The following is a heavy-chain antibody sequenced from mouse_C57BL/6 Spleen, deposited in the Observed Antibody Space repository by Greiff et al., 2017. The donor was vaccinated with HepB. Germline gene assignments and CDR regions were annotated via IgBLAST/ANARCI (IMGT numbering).Heavy chain of an antibody. V-gene: IGHV1-76*01. CDR1: GYTFTDYY. CDR2: IYPGSGNT. CDR3: ARGGLLNFDY. Sequence: QVQLQQSGAELVRPGASVKLSCKASGYTFTDYYINWVKQRPGQGLEWIARIYPGSGNTYYNEKFKGKATLTAEKSSSTAYMQLSSLTSEDSAVYFCARGGLLNFDYWGQGTTLTVSS. D-gene: IGHD3-3*01. J-gene: IGHJ2*01.